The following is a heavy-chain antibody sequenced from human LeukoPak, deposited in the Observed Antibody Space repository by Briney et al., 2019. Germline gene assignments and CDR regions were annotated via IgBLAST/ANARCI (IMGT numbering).Heavy chain of an antibody. CDR1: GGSISSYY. V-gene: IGHV4-59*01. Sequence: PSETLSLTCTVSGGSISSYYWSWIRQTPGKGLEWIGHIYYSGSTNYNPSLKSRVTISVDTTKNQFSLKLSSVTAADTAVYYCARERGQYYDYVWGSYRSRDYFDYWGQGTLVTVSS. J-gene: IGHJ4*02. CDR3: ARERGQYYDYVWGSYRSRDYFDY. CDR2: IYYSGST. D-gene: IGHD3-16*02.